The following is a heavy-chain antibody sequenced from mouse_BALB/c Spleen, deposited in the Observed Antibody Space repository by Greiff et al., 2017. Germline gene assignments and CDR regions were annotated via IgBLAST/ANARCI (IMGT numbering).Heavy chain of an antibody. CDR3: AREGHDWGY. Sequence: QVQLQQSGAELVRPGTSVKISCKASGYAFTNYWLGWVKQRPGHGLEWIGDIYPGSGNTYYNEKFKGKATLTADKSSSTAYMQLSSLTPEDSAVSFCAREGHDWGYWGQGTTLTVSS. CDR2: IYPGSGNT. V-gene: IGHV1-63*01. D-gene: IGHD2-4*01. J-gene: IGHJ2*01. CDR1: GYAFTNYW.